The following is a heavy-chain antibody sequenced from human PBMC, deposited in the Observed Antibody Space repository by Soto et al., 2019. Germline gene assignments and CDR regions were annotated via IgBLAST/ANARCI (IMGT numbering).Heavy chain of an antibody. CDR1: GFTFSSYS. D-gene: IGHD3-10*01. Sequence: GGSLRLSCAASGFTFSSYSMNWVRQAPGKGLEWVSSISSSSSYIYYADSVKGRFTISRDNAKNSLYLQMNSLRAEDTAVYYCAREGVVRGAPGGFDPWGQGTLVTVSS. V-gene: IGHV3-21*01. J-gene: IGHJ5*02. CDR2: ISSSSSYI. CDR3: AREGVVRGAPGGFDP.